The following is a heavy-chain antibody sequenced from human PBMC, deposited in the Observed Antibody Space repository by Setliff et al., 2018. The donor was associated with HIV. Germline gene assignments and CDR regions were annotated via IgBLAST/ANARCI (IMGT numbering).Heavy chain of an antibody. J-gene: IGHJ6*02. CDR1: GGSISTGSYY. V-gene: IGHV4-61*02. D-gene: IGHD3-3*01. CDR3: ARAPYYNFWSGYYVGMSSHYYGMDV. CDR2: IYTTGST. Sequence: TSETLSLTCTVSGGSISTGSYYWSWIRQPAGKGLEWVGRIYTTGSTNYNPSLKSRVTISVDTSKNQFSLNLTSVTAADTAVYYGARAPYYNFWSGYYVGMSSHYYGMDVWGQGTTVTVSS.